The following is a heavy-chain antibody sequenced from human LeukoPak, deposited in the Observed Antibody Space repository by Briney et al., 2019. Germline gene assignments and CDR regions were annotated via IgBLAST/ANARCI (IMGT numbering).Heavy chain of an antibody. CDR1: GGSISRGGYY. Sequence: SQTLSLTCTVSGGSISRGGYYWSWIRQHPGKGLEWIGYIYNSGSTYYNPSLKSRVTMSVDTSKNQFSLKLSSVTAADTAVYYCPRSSGAPDYWGQGTLVTVTS. V-gene: IGHV4-31*03. CDR2: IYNSGST. J-gene: IGHJ4*02. D-gene: IGHD1-26*01. CDR3: PRSSGAPDY.